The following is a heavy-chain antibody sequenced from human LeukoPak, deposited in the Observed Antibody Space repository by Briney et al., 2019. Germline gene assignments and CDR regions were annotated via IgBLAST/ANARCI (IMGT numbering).Heavy chain of an antibody. CDR1: GGSFSGYY. CDR3: ASQAGGDSSGYWSFDY. D-gene: IGHD3-22*01. CDR2: INHSGST. J-gene: IGHJ4*02. V-gene: IGHV4-34*01. Sequence: SETLSLTCAVYGGSFSGYYWSWIRQPPGKGLEWIGEINHSGSTNYNPSLKSRVTISVDTSKNQFSLKLSSVTAADTAVCYCASQAGGDSSGYWSFDYWGQGTLVTVSS.